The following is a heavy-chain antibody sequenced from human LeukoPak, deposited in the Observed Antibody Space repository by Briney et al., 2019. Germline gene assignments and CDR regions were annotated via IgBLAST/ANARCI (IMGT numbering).Heavy chain of an antibody. CDR1: GFTFSRYS. V-gene: IGHV3-21*01. J-gene: IGHJ4*02. CDR3: ARGAGTYYDILAGSSLY. D-gene: IGHD3-9*01. CDR2: ISSSSSYI. Sequence: GGSLRLSCAASGFTFSRYSMNWVRQAPGKGLEWVSSISSSSSYIYYADSVKGRFTISRDNAKNSLYLQMNSLRAEDTAVYYCARGAGTYYDILAGSSLYWGQGTLVTVSS.